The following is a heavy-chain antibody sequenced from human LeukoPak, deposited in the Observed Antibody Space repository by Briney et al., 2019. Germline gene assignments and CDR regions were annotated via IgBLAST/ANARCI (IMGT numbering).Heavy chain of an antibody. CDR2: INTNTGSP. Sequence: GASVKVSCKASGYTFTSHAMNWVRQAPGQGLQWMGWINTNTGSPTYAQGFTGRFVFSLDTSVTTAYQQISSLKAEDTAVYYCARSLLGYYYYGMDVWGQGTTVTVSS. CDR3: ARSLLGYYYYGMDV. CDR1: GYTFTSHA. V-gene: IGHV7-4-1*02. J-gene: IGHJ6*02.